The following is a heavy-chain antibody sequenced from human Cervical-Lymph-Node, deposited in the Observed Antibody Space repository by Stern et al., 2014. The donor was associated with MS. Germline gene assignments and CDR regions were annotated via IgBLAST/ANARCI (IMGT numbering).Heavy chain of an antibody. D-gene: IGHD1-26*01. CDR3: ASQGASGFGGSPTGY. CDR1: GYNFTSSA. CDR2: IHTFTGTP. Sequence: VQLVESASELKKPGASVKVSCKASGYNFTSSAINLVRQAPGQGLEWMGWIHTFTGTPTYRPDFTGRDVLALDTSVRTAYLHISSLKAEDTAIYYCASQGASGFGGSPTGYWGQGTLVIVSS. V-gene: IGHV7-4-1*02. J-gene: IGHJ4*02.